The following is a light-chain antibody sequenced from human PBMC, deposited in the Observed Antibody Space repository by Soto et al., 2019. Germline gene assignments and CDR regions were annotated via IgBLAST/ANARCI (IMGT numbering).Light chain of an antibody. J-gene: IGLJ1*01. CDR2: DVS. V-gene: IGLV2-11*01. Sequence: QSALTQPRSVSGSPGQSVTISCTGTSSDVGGYNYVSWYQQHPGKAPKLMIYDVSKRPSGVPDRFSGSKSGNTASLTISGLQAEDEADYYCCSYAGSYTLPFGTGTKETVL. CDR1: SSDVGGYNY. CDR3: CSYAGSYTLP.